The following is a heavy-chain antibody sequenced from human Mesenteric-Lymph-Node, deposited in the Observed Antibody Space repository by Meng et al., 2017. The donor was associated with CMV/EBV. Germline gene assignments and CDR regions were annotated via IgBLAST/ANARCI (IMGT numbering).Heavy chain of an antibody. CDR3: ASERDGYYDFWSGYYRTYYYYGMDV. V-gene: IGHV3-30-3*01. D-gene: IGHD3-3*01. Sequence: GESLKISCAASGFTFSSYAMHWVRQAPGKGLEWVAVISYDGSNKYYADSVKGRFTISRDNSKNTLYLQMNSLRAEDTAVYYCASERDGYYDFWSGYYRTYYYYGMDVWGQGTTVTVSS. J-gene: IGHJ6*02. CDR1: GFTFSSYA. CDR2: ISYDGSNK.